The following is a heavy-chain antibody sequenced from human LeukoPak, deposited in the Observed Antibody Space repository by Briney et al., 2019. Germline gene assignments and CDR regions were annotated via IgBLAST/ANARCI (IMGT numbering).Heavy chain of an antibody. CDR2: IYHSGST. CDR1: GYSISSGYY. J-gene: IGHJ5*02. CDR3: ARHSIVVVVAANNWFDP. D-gene: IGHD2-15*01. V-gene: IGHV4-38-2*02. Sequence: PSETLSLTCNVSGYSISSGYYWGWIRQPPGKGLQWIGTIYHSGSTYYNPSLKSRVTISVDTSKNQFSLKLSSVTAADTAVYYCARHSIVVVVAANNWFDPWGQGTLVTVSS.